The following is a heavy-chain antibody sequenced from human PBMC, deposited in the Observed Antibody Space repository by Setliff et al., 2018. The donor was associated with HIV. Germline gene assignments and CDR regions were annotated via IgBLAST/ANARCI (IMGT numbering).Heavy chain of an antibody. Sequence: SETLSLTCTVSGGSISSYYWNWIRQPPGKGLEWIGYIYYSGSTNYNPSLKSRVTLSIDTSKNQFSLRLNSVTAADTAVYYCARRASSHGPYWYFDLWGRGTLVTVSS. V-gene: IGHV4-59*01. CDR2: IYYSGST. CDR3: ARRASSHGPYWYFDL. J-gene: IGHJ2*01. D-gene: IGHD2-2*01. CDR1: GGSISSYY.